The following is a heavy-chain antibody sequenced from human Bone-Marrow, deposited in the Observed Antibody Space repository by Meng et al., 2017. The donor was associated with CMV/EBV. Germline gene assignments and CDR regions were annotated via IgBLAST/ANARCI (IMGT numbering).Heavy chain of an antibody. J-gene: IGHJ4*02. D-gene: IGHD3-3*01. CDR2: ITSRVTSV. CDR1: GFTFSSFE. CDR3: ARRNSWSGYLPFYVY. V-gene: IGHV3-48*03. Sequence: GGSLRLSCAASGFTFSSFEMNWVRQAPGKGLEWVSSITSRVTSVYYADSVTGRFTISRGNAKGSLFLQMNSLRAEDTAVYYCARRNSWSGYLPFYVYWGQGTLVTVSS.